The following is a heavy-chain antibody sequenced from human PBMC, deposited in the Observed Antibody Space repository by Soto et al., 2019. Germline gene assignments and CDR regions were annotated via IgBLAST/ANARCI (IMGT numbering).Heavy chain of an antibody. CDR3: AREMITFGGVISPNGMDV. V-gene: IGHV4-31*03. D-gene: IGHD3-16*02. Sequence: SETLSLTCTVSGGSISRGGYYWSWIRQHPGKGLEWIGYIYYSGSTYYNPSLKSRVTISVDTSKNQFSLKLSSVTAADTAVYYCAREMITFGGVISPNGMDVWGPGTTVTGFS. CDR2: IYYSGST. CDR1: GGSISRGGYY. J-gene: IGHJ6*02.